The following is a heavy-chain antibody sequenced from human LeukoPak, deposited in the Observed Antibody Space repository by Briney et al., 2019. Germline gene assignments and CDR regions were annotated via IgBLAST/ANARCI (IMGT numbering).Heavy chain of an antibody. CDR3: ARTWGSLDY. CDR1: GYPFTIYD. V-gene: IGHV1-8*01. J-gene: IGHJ4*02. D-gene: IGHD7-27*01. CDR2: MNPNSGNT. Sequence: ASVTLSCKASGYPFTIYDINWVRKAPGQGLEWMGWMNPNSGNTGYAQKFQGRVTMTRDTSISTAYMELSSLRSDDTAVYYWARTWGSLDYWGQGALVTVSS.